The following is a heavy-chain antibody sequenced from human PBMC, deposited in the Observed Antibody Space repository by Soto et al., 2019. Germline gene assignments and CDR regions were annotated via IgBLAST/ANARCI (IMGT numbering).Heavy chain of an antibody. J-gene: IGHJ3*02. Sequence: GGSLRLSCAASGFTVSSNYMSWVRQAPGKGLEWVSVIYSGGSTYYGDSVKGRFTISRHNSKNTLYLQMNSLRAEDTAVYYCARRGLIPEHGYCSSTSCSYDAFDIWGQGTMVTVSS. CDR3: ARRGLIPEHGYCSSTSCSYDAFDI. CDR2: IYSGGST. CDR1: GFTVSSNY. D-gene: IGHD2-2*01. V-gene: IGHV3-53*04.